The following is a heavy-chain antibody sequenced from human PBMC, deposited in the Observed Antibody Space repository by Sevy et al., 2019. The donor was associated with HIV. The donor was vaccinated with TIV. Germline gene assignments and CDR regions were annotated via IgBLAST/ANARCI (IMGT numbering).Heavy chain of an antibody. D-gene: IGHD3-22*01. CDR1: GYIFTNYP. Sequence: ASVKVSCKASGYIFTNYPICWVRQAPGQGLEWMGCIRTSNRETKYTQKLQGRAIMTTDTSTSTVYMDLRNLRSDDTAVYYCARDSHGSGHYYLDYFDYRGQGTLVTVSS. V-gene: IGHV1-18*01. CDR3: ARDSHGSGHYYLDYFDY. CDR2: IRTSNRET. J-gene: IGHJ4*02.